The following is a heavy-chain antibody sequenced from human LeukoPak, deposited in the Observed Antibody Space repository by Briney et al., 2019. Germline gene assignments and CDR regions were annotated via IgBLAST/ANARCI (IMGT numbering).Heavy chain of an antibody. V-gene: IGHV4-59*01. D-gene: IGHD3-16*01. Sequence: SETLSLTRTVSGGSISSYYWSWIRQPPRKGLEWIGYTYYSGSTNYNPSLKSRVTISVDTSKNQFSLKLSSVTAADTAVYYCARERWGRYGMDVWGQGTTVTVSS. CDR1: GGSISSYY. J-gene: IGHJ6*02. CDR3: ARERWGRYGMDV. CDR2: TYYSGST.